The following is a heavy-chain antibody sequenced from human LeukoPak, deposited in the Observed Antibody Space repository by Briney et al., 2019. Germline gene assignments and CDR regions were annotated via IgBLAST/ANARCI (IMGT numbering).Heavy chain of an antibody. V-gene: IGHV3-30*18. J-gene: IGHJ6*02. CDR3: AKDPADFWSGYGDYYGMDV. D-gene: IGHD3-3*01. CDR2: ISYDGSNK. CDR1: GFTFSSYG. Sequence: GGSPRLSCAASGFTFSSYGMHWVRQAPGKGLEWVAVISYDGSNKYYADSVKGRFTISRDNSKNTLYLQMNSLRAEDTAVYYCAKDPADFWSGYGDYYGMDVWGQGTTVTVFS.